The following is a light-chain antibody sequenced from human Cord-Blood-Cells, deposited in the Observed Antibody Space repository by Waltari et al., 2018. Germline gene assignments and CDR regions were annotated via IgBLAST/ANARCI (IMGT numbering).Light chain of an antibody. J-gene: IGKJ2*01. CDR3: QQGYSTPYT. Sequence: DIQMTQSPSSLSASVGDRVTITCRASQGISSYLNWYQQKPGNAPKLLIYAASSLQSGVPSRFSGSGSGTDFTLTISSLQPEDFATYYCQQGYSTPYTFGQGTKLEIK. CDR1: QGISSY. V-gene: IGKV1-39*01. CDR2: AAS.